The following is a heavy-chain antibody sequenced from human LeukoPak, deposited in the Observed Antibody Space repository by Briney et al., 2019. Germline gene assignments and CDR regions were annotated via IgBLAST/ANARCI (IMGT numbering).Heavy chain of an antibody. Sequence: GGSLRLSCAASGFTFSSYGIYWVRQAPGKGLEWVAAVWKDGSNKYYADSVMGRFAISRDNSKNTLYLQMNSLRVEDTAVYYCARGNSGSFDYWGQGTMVTVSS. J-gene: IGHJ4*02. D-gene: IGHD1-26*01. CDR1: GFTFSSYG. V-gene: IGHV3-33*01. CDR2: VWKDGSNK. CDR3: ARGNSGSFDY.